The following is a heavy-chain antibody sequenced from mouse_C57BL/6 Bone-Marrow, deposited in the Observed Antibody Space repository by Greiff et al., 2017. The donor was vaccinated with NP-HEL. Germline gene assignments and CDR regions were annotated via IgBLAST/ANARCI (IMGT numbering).Heavy chain of an antibody. D-gene: IGHD2-1*01. CDR2: IRSKSNNYAT. CDR1: GFSFNTYA. V-gene: IGHV10-1*01. CDR3: VRPSGNRYAMDY. J-gene: IGHJ4*01. Sequence: EVQLQQSGGGLVQPKGSLKLSCAASGFSFNTYAMNWVRQAPGKGLEWVARIRSKSNNYATYYADSVKDRFTISRDDSESMLYLQMNNLKTEDTAMYYCVRPSGNRYAMDYWGQGTSVTVSS.